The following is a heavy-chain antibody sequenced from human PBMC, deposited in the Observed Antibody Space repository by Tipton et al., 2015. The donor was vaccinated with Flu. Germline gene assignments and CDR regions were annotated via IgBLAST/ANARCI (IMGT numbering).Heavy chain of an antibody. Sequence: TLSLTCTVSGGSISSSSHYWGWIRQPPGKGLEWIGGTYHSGSTYYNPSLKSRVTISVDTSKNQFSLKLGSVTAGDTAVYYCARRDCAGGICYSRVYDAFDIWGQGTLVTVSS. CDR1: GGSISSSSHY. CDR3: ARRDCAGGICYSRVYDAFDI. D-gene: IGHD2-8*02. V-gene: IGHV4-39*07. J-gene: IGHJ3*02. CDR2: TYHSGST.